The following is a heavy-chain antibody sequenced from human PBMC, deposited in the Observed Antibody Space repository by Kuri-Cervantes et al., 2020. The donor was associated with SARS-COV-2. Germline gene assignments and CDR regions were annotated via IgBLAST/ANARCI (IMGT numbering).Heavy chain of an antibody. CDR1: GFIFGDYA. V-gene: IGHV3-49*03. J-gene: IGHJ4*02. D-gene: IGHD6-19*01. CDR2: IRSNVYGGTT. CDR3: TRDDSSGWFSNRFDY. Sequence: GGSLRLSCTGFGFIFGDYAMSWFRQAPGKGLEWVGIIRSNVYGGTTENAASVRGRFTISRDDSEGIAYLQMNSLKTEDTAVYYCTRDDSSGWFSNRFDYWGQGTLVTVSS.